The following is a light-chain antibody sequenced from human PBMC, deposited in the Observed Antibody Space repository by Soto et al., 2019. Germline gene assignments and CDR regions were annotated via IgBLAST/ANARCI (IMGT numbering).Light chain of an antibody. CDR3: HQYGSSPWT. J-gene: IGKJ1*01. CDR1: QSLTNSY. CDR2: ETS. V-gene: IGKV3-20*01. Sequence: EIVLTQSPGTLSLSPGERATLSCRASQSLTNSYLAWFQQKPGQPPRVLISETSKRATGIPDRFSGSGSGTDFALTIGRLEPGDFSVYYCHQYGSSPWTFGQGTKGEIK.